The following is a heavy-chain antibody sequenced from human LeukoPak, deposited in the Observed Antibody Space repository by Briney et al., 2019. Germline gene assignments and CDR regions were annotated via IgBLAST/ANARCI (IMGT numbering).Heavy chain of an antibody. CDR2: MYYSGST. D-gene: IGHD3-10*01. CDR1: GGSISSYY. CDR3: TRLRRPGIFDY. J-gene: IGHJ4*02. Sequence: SETLSLTCTVSGGSISSYYWSWIRQPPGKGLEWIGYMYYSGSTNYKPSLKSRVTISVDTSKNQFSLKLTSVIAADTAVYYCTRLRRPGIFDYWGQGTLVTVSS. V-gene: IGHV4-59*08.